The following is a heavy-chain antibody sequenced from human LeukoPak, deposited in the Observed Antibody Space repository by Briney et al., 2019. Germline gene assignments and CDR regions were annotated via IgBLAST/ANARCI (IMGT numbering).Heavy chain of an antibody. J-gene: IGHJ4*02. CDR2: ISASGGGK. CDR3: AKDNADYPIYYFDS. Sequence: GGSLRLSCAASGFIFSTYAMNWVRQAPGKGLEWVSGISASGGGKFYADSVKGRFTISRDKSKSTVSLQMNSLRAEDAAVYYCAKDNADYPIYYFDSWGQGILVTVSS. D-gene: IGHD3-16*01. V-gene: IGHV3-23*01. CDR1: GFIFSTYA.